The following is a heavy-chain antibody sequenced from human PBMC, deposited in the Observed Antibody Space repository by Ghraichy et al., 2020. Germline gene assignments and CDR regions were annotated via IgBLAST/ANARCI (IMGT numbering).Heavy chain of an antibody. V-gene: IGHV3-23*01. CDR2: ISGSGGGT. CDR3: AKDVTRGYGNGYLDC. Sequence: GGSLRLSCAASGFTFSSYAMNWVRQAPGKGLEWVSGISGSGGGTNYADSVKGRFTISRDNSKNTLYLQINSLRAEDTAVYYCAKDVTRGYGNGYLDCWGQGSLVSVSS. CDR1: GFTFSSYA. J-gene: IGHJ4*02. D-gene: IGHD5-18*01.